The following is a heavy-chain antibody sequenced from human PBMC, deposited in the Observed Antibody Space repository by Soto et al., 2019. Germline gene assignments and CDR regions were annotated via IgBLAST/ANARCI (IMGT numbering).Heavy chain of an antibody. Sequence: GASVKVSCKASGYTFTSYDINWVRQATGQGLEWMGWMNPNSGNTGYAQKFQGRVTMTRNTSISTAYMELSSLRSEDTAVYYCAKGKERDYYDSSGPVWGQGTLVTRLL. D-gene: IGHD3-22*01. CDR3: AKGKERDYYDSSGPV. J-gene: IGHJ1*01. V-gene: IGHV1-8*01. CDR2: MNPNSGNT. CDR1: GYTFTSYD.